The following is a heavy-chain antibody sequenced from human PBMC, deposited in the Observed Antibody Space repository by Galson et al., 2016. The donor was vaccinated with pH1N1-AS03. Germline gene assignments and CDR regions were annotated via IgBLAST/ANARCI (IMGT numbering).Heavy chain of an antibody. CDR2: MDHNGSS. CDR3: ARQGDTSMVTDYHYYHMDV. J-gene: IGHJ6*03. Sequence: LSLTCTVSSGSIISPTDYWGWIRQSTGKGLEWIGSMDHNGSSYYNPSLQSRVTMSVDLSKRHFSLKLTSVTAVDTGVYYCARQGDTSMVTDYHYYHMDVWGKGTTVTVSS. V-gene: IGHV4-39*01. D-gene: IGHD5-18*01. CDR1: SGSIISPTDY.